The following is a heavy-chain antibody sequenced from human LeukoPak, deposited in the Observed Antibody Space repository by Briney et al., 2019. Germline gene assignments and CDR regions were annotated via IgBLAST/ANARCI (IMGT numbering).Heavy chain of an antibody. D-gene: IGHD3-3*01. Sequence: SETLSLTCTVSGGSISGSSYYWGWIRQPPGRGLEWIGNIYYSGSTYDNPSLKSRVTMSVDTSKNQFSLRLSSVTAADTAVYYCARDLGFWSGPDYWGQGTLVTVSS. V-gene: IGHV4-39*07. J-gene: IGHJ4*02. CDR3: ARDLGFWSGPDY. CDR1: GGSISGSSYY. CDR2: IYYSGST.